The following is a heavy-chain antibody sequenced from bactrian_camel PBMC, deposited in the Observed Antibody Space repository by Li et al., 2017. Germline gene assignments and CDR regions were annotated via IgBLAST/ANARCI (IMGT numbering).Heavy chain of an antibody. J-gene: IGHJ4*01. D-gene: IGHD5*01. CDR3: ARETQWVGYHEFAEY. CDR2: ISPQRGVS. CDR1: ADAYKINC. Sequence: HVQLVESGGGSVQAGGTLRLACAASADAYKINCIGWFRQAPGREREGVAVISPQRGVSYYADSVLGRFTFSRDNAKNTLYLQLNSLKREDSAMYYCARETQWVGYHEFAEYWGQGTQVTVS. V-gene: IGHV3S1*01.